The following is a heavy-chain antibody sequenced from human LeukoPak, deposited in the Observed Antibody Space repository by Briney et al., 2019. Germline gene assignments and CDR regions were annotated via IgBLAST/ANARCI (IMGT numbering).Heavy chain of an antibody. V-gene: IGHV4-4*02. CDR3: ARYPYCSGGRWTGFDS. CDR2: IYHSGNT. CDR1: GGSISSNNW. D-gene: IGHD2-15*01. Sequence: SGTLSLTCAVSGGSISSNNWWNWVRQSPGKGLEWIGEIYHSGNTNYNASLKSRVTISLDKSKNQFSLKLSSVSAADTAVYYCARYPYCSGGRWTGFDSWGQGALVTVSS. J-gene: IGHJ4*02.